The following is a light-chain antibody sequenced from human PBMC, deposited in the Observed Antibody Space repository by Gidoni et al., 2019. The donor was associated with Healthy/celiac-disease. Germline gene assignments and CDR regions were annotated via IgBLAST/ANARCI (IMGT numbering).Light chain of an antibody. CDR1: SRDVGSYNL. Sequence: QSALTQPASVSGSPGQSITISCTGTSRDVGSYNLVSWYQQHPGKAPKLMIYAVSKRPSGVSNRFSGSKSGNTASLTISGLQAEDEADYYCCSYAGSSTYVVFGGGTKLTVL. J-gene: IGLJ2*01. V-gene: IGLV2-23*02. CDR3: CSYAGSSTYVV. CDR2: AVS.